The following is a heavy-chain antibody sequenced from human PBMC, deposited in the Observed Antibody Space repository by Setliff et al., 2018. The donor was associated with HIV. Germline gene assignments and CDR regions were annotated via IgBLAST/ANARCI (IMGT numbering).Heavy chain of an antibody. D-gene: IGHD6-19*01. J-gene: IGHJ4*02. V-gene: IGHV1-18*01. CDR2: VSNEGDT. CDR3: ARDPRYTSVWFRNGGVDF. Sequence: SVKVSCKASGYTFSSYGISWVRQAPGQGLEWVGWVSNEGDTNYAQKYQDRVTLTTDTTTTTAYMELRGLRSDDTAVYYCARDPRYTSVWFRNGGVDFWGQGTLVTVSS. CDR1: GYTFSSYG.